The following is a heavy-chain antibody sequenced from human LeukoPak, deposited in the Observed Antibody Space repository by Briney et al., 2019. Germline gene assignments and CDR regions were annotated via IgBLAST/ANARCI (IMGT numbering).Heavy chain of an antibody. Sequence: GGSLRLSCAASGFIVSSNYMSWVRQAPGKGLEYVSIIYSGGGTYYADSVKGRFTISRDNSKNTLYLQMNSLRAEDTAVHYCASLVNTPSFGHMDVWGKGTTVTISS. CDR1: GFIVSSNY. D-gene: IGHD3-16*01. J-gene: IGHJ6*03. CDR2: IYSGGGT. CDR3: ASLVNTPSFGHMDV. V-gene: IGHV3-66*01.